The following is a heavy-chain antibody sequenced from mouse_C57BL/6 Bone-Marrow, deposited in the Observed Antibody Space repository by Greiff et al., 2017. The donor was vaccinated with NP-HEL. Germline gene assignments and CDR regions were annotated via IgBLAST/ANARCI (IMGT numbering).Heavy chain of an antibody. CDR2: IDPETGGT. D-gene: IGHD1-1*01. Sequence: QVQLQQSGAELVRPGASVTLSCKASGYTFTDYEMHWVKQTHVHGLEWIGAIDPETGGTAYNQKFKGKAILTADKSSSTAYMELRSLTSEDSAVYYCTKAYYGSSYDYYAMDYWGQGTSVTVSS. CDR3: TKAYYGSSYDYYAMDY. V-gene: IGHV1-15*01. CDR1: GYTFTDYE. J-gene: IGHJ4*01.